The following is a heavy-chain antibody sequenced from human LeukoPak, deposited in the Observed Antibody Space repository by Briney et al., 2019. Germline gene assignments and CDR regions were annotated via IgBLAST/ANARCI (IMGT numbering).Heavy chain of an antibody. J-gene: IGHJ3*02. CDR2: ISSSSNYI. Sequence: PGGSLRPSCAAPRFTFNSYTMNWVRQAPGKGLEWVSSISSSSNYIYYADSVKGRFTISRDNAKNSLYLQMKSLRAEDTAVYYCARTQWFGDPTAEREAFDIWGQGTMVTVSS. CDR3: ARTQWFGDPTAEREAFDI. V-gene: IGHV3-21*01. CDR1: RFTFNSYT. D-gene: IGHD3-10*01.